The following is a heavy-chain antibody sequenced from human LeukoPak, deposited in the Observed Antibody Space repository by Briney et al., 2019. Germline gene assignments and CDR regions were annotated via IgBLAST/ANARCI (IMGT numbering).Heavy chain of an antibody. D-gene: IGHD1-14*01. CDR3: ARGRNWQTFYHYCMDV. V-gene: IGHV4-34*01. Sequence: SETLSLTCGVSGGSFSGYYWTWIRQSPMKGLEWMGEISHSGNTNYNPSLKSRVSLSIDTSKNQISLKMRSVTAADTAVYYCARGRNWQTFYHYCMDVWGNGTTVTVSS. CDR1: GGSFSGYY. J-gene: IGHJ6*03. CDR2: ISHSGNT.